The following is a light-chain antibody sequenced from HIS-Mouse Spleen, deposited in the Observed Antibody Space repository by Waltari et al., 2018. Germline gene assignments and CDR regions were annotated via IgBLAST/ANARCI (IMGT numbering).Light chain of an antibody. CDR3: YSTDSSGNHRV. Sequence: SYELTQPPSVSVSPGQTARITCSGDALPKTYAYWDQQKSGQAPVLVSYEDSKRPSGIPERFSGSSSGTMATLTISGAQVEDEADYYCYSTDSSGNHRVFGGGTKLTVL. V-gene: IGLV3-10*01. J-gene: IGLJ2*01. CDR2: EDS. CDR1: ALPKTY.